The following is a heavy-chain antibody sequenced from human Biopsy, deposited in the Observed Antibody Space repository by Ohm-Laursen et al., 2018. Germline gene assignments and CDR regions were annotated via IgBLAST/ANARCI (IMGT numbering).Heavy chain of an antibody. CDR2: NKCKTGAT. D-gene: IGHD2-8*01. CDR1: SYTFTDYN. CDR3: ARDPLNGHKHFDY. J-gene: IGHJ4*02. V-gene: IGHV1-2*02. Sequence: ASVKVSCKASSYTFTDYNIHWMRQAPGQGLEWLGYNKCKTGATNYAQKFQGTVTMTRDTSISTAYLALGSLRSADTAIYYCARDPLNGHKHFDYWGQGSLVTVSS.